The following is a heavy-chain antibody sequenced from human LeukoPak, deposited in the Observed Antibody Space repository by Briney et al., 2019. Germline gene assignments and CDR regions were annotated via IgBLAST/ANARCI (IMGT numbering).Heavy chain of an antibody. V-gene: IGHV3-48*03. D-gene: IGHD3-10*02. Sequence: PGGSLRLSCAASGFTFSNYEMNWVRQAPGKGLEWLSYIGTSGGGIQYADSVKGRFTISRDNAKNSLYLQMNSLRAEDTALYYCTRDAIVPGVFLDCWGQGILVTVSS. J-gene: IGHJ4*02. CDR2: IGTSGGGI. CDR3: TRDAIVPGVFLDC. CDR1: GFTFSNYE.